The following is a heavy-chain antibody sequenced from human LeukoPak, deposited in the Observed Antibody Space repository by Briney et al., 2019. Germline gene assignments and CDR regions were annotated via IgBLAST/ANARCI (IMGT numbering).Heavy chain of an antibody. Sequence: ASVKVSCKASGYTFTGYYMHWVRQAPGQGLEWMGRINPNSGGTNYAQKFQGRVTMTRDTSISTAYMELSRLRSDDTAVYYCATIYYYDSSGFFDPWGQGTLVTVSS. CDR1: GYTFTGYY. V-gene: IGHV1-2*06. J-gene: IGHJ5*02. CDR3: ATIYYYDSSGFFDP. CDR2: INPNSGGT. D-gene: IGHD3-22*01.